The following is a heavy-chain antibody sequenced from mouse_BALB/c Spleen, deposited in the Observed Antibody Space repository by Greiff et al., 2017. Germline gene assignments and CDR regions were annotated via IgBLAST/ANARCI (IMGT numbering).Heavy chain of an antibody. CDR1: GFTFSSYG. J-gene: IGHJ2*01. D-gene: IGHD2-1*01. V-gene: IGHV5-6-3*01. Sequence: EVKVVESGGGLVQPGGSLKLSCAASGFTFSSYGMSWVRQTPDKRLELVATINSNGGSTYYPDSVKGRFTISRDNAKNTLYLQMSSLKSEDTAMYYCARDDGNYVNYWGQGTTLTVSS. CDR2: INSNGGST. CDR3: ARDDGNYVNY.